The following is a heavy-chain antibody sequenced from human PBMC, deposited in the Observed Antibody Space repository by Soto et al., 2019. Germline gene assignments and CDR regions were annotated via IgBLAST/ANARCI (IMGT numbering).Heavy chain of an antibody. CDR3: ARDQTKWLTDAFDI. D-gene: IGHD5-12*01. CDR2: ISPYNGNT. J-gene: IGHJ3*02. CDR1: GYTFISYG. Sequence: HVQLVQSGAEVKKPGASLKVSCKASGYTFISYGVSWVRQAPGQGLEWLGWISPYNGNTNYAQKFQGRITMTTDTSTSTVYMDLRSLRTDDTAVYYCARDQTKWLTDAFDIWGQRTMVVVSS. V-gene: IGHV1-18*01.